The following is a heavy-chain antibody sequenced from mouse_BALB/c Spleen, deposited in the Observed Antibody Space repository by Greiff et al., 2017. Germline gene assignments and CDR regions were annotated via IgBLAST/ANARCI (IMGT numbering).Heavy chain of an antibody. Sequence: EVQLVESGGGLVQPGGSLKLSCAASGFTFSSYTMSWVRQTPEKRLEWVAYISNGGGSTYYPDTVKGRFTISRDNAKNTLYLQMSSLKSEDTAMYYCARGNYGNYDYWGQGTTLTVSA. J-gene: IGHJ2*01. CDR3: ARGNYGNYDY. CDR1: GFTFSSYT. CDR2: ISNGGGST. V-gene: IGHV5-12-2*01. D-gene: IGHD2-1*01.